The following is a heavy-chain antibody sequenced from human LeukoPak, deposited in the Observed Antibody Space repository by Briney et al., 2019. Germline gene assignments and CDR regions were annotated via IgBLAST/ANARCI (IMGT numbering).Heavy chain of an antibody. V-gene: IGHV1-69*13. Sequence: SVKVFCKASGGTFRSYAISWVRQAPGQGLEWMGGIIPIFGTANYAQKFPGRVTITADESTSTAYMELSSLRSEDTAVYYCAARLTYYYDSSGYRPLRWFDPWGQGTLVTVSS. CDR1: GGTFRSYA. D-gene: IGHD3-22*01. CDR2: IIPIFGTA. CDR3: AARLTYYYDSSGYRPLRWFDP. J-gene: IGHJ5*02.